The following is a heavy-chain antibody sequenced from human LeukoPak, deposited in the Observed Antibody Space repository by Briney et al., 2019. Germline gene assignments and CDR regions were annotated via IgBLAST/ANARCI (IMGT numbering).Heavy chain of an antibody. CDR2: IRSKANSYAT. Sequence: PGGSLRLSCAASGFTFSDSAMHWVRQASGKGLEWVGRIRSKANSYATAYAASVKGRFTISRDDSENTAYLQMNSLKTEDTAVYYCTRHFYGGNLSSDYWGQGTLVTVSS. D-gene: IGHD4-23*01. V-gene: IGHV3-73*01. CDR1: GFTFSDSA. CDR3: TRHFYGGNLSSDY. J-gene: IGHJ4*02.